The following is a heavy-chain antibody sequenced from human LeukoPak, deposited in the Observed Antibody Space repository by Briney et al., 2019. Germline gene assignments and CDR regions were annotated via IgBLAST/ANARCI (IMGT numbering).Heavy chain of an antibody. V-gene: IGHV4-59*08. Sequence: SETLSLTYTVSGGSIRSHYWSWLRQTPGKGLEWIGHVYQTGSTNYNPSLKSRLAISVDTSKNQFSLTLNSVTAADTAVYFCARSHYIDSSGWRYNWFDPWGPGTLVTVSS. D-gene: IGHD3-22*01. CDR2: VYQTGST. CDR1: GGSIRSHY. CDR3: ARSHYIDSSGWRYNWFDP. J-gene: IGHJ5*02.